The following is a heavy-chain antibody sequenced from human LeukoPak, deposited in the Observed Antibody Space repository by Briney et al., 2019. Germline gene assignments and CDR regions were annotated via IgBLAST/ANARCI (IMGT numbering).Heavy chain of an antibody. D-gene: IGHD3-22*01. Sequence: SETLSLTCTVSGGSISSHYWSWIRQPPGKGLEWIGYIYYTGVTNYNPSLQTRVTISVDTSKHQFSLKLSSVTAVDTAIYYCARDNYYDSSGYVGMDVWGKGTTVIVSS. CDR1: GGSISSHY. J-gene: IGHJ6*04. V-gene: IGHV4-59*11. CDR2: IYYTGVT. CDR3: ARDNYYDSSGYVGMDV.